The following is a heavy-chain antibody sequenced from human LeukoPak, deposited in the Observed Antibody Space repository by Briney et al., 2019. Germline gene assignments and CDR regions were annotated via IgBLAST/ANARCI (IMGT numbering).Heavy chain of an antibody. CDR3: AELPELGSFDY. CDR1: GGSISSSSYY. V-gene: IGHV4-39*01. D-gene: IGHD1-14*01. Sequence: SETLSLTCTVSGGSISSSSYYWGWIRQPPGKGLEWIGSIYYCGSTYYNPSLKSRVTISVDTSKNQFSLKLSSVTAADTAVYYCAELPELGSFDYWGQGTLVTVSS. J-gene: IGHJ4*02. CDR2: IYYCGST.